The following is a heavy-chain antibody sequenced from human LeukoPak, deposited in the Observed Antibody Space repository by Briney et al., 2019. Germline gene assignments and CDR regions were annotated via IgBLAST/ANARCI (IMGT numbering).Heavy chain of an antibody. Sequence: PSETLSLTCTVSGGSISSYYWSWIRQPAGKGLEWIGRIYTSGSTNYNPSLKSRVTMSVDTSKNQFSLKLGSVTAVDTAVYYCATQTYYYDSSGYYSFDYWGQGTLVTVSS. V-gene: IGHV4-4*07. D-gene: IGHD3-22*01. CDR2: IYTSGST. CDR3: ATQTYYYDSSGYYSFDY. CDR1: GGSISSYY. J-gene: IGHJ4*02.